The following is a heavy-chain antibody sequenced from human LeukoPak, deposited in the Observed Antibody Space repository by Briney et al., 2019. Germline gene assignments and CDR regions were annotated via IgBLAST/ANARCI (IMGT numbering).Heavy chain of an antibody. D-gene: IGHD2-2*02. CDR3: ARGYCSSTSCYNDAFDI. V-gene: IGHV4-30-4*08. CDR1: GGSISSGDYY. Sequence: PSETLSLTCTVSGGSISSGDYYWSWIRQPPGKGLEWIGYIYYSGSTYYNPSLKSRVTISVDTSKNQFSLKLSSVTAADTAVYYCARGYCSSTSCYNDAFDIWGQGTMVTVSS. J-gene: IGHJ3*02. CDR2: IYYSGST.